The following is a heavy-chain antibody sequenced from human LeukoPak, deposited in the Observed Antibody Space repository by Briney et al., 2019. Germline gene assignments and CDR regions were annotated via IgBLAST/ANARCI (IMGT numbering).Heavy chain of an antibody. J-gene: IGHJ4*02. V-gene: IGHV4-39*07. Sequence: SETLSLTGTVSGGSISSSSYYWGWIRQPPGKGLEWIGNIYYSGSTYYNPSLKSRVTISIDTSKNQFSLKLSSVTAADTAVYYCARVKEQWPHYYFDYWGQGTLVTVSS. CDR2: IYYSGST. CDR1: GGSISSSSYY. CDR3: ARVKEQWPHYYFDY. D-gene: IGHD6-19*01.